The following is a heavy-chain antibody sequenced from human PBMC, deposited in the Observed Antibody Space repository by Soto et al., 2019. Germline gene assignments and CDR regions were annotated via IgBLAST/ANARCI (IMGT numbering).Heavy chain of an antibody. V-gene: IGHV1-2*02. CDR1: GYTFTGYY. Sequence: GASVKVSCKASGYTFTGYYMHWVRQAPGQGLEWMGWINPNSGGTNYAQKFQGRVTMTRDTSISTAYMELSRLRSDDTAVYYCARETDYGDYPPLDYWGQGTLVTVSS. D-gene: IGHD4-17*01. J-gene: IGHJ4*02. CDR3: ARETDYGDYPPLDY. CDR2: INPNSGGT.